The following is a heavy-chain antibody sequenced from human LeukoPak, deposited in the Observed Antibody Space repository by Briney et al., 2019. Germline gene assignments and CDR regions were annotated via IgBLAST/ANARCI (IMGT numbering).Heavy chain of an antibody. CDR2: ISAYNGNT. CDR3: ARDSFDLTGRTKLFDY. D-gene: IGHD1-14*01. V-gene: IGHV1-18*01. CDR1: GYTFTSYG. J-gene: IGHJ4*02. Sequence: GASVKVSCKASGYTFTSYGISWVRQAPGQGLEWMGWISAYNGNTNYAQKLQGRVTMTTDTSTSTAYMELRSLRSDDTAVYYCARDSFDLTGRTKLFDYWGQGTLVTVSS.